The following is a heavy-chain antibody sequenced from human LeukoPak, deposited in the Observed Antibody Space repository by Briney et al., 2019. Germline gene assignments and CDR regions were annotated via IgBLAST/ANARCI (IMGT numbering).Heavy chain of an antibody. Sequence: ASVKVSCKASGGTFSSYAISWVRQAPGQGLEWMGGIIPIFGTAKYAQKFQGRVTITADESTSTAYMELSSLRSEDTAVYFCAEGSRGGIAAPIYYWGQGTLVTVSS. CDR2: IIPIFGTA. V-gene: IGHV1-69*13. D-gene: IGHD6-13*01. CDR1: GGTFSSYA. CDR3: AEGSRGGIAAPIYY. J-gene: IGHJ4*02.